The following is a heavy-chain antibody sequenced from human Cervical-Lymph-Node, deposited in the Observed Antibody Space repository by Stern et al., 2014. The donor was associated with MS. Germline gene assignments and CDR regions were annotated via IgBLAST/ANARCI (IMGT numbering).Heavy chain of an antibody. CDR1: GFTFSSYG. CDR3: AKVATYYYDSSGYGDAFDI. Sequence: QVQLVESGGGVVQPGRSLRLSCAASGFTFSSYGMHWVRQAPGKGLEWVAVISYVGSNKYYADSVKGRFTISRDNSKNTLYLQMNSLRAEDTAVYYCAKVATYYYDSSGYGDAFDIWGQGTMVTVSS. CDR2: ISYVGSNK. J-gene: IGHJ3*02. D-gene: IGHD3-22*01. V-gene: IGHV3-30*18.